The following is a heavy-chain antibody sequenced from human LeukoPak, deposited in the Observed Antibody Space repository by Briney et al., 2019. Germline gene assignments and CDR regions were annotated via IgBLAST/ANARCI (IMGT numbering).Heavy chain of an antibody. CDR2: IYYSGST. CDR1: GGSISSSSYY. V-gene: IGHV4-39*07. Sequence: SETLSLTCTVSGGSISSSSYYWGWIRQPPGKGLEWIGSIYYSGSTYYNPSLKSRVTISVDTSKNQFSLKLSSVTAADTAVYYCARTASDQYYYMDVWGKGTTVTVSS. CDR3: ARTASDQYYYMDV. J-gene: IGHJ6*03. D-gene: IGHD2-21*02.